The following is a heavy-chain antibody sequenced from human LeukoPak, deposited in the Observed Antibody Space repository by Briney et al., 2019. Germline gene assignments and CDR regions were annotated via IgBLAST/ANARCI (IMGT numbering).Heavy chain of an antibody. CDR1: GGSISGGGYS. V-gene: IGHV4-30-2*06. CDR2: IYQSGST. J-gene: IGHJ3*02. D-gene: IGHD1-26*01. Sequence: PSETLSLTCAVSGGSISGGGYSWSWIRQSPGKGLEWIGYIYQSGSTYYNPSLKSRVPISVDRSKNQFSLKLSSLTAADTAVYYCARSGSYFSFDIWGQGTMVTVSS. CDR3: ARSGSYFSFDI.